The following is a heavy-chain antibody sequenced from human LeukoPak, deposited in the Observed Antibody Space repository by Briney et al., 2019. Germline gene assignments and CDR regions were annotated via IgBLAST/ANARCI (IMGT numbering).Heavy chain of an antibody. Sequence: PGGSLRLSCTASGFTFDDYYITWIRQAPGKGLDWVAYISSSGTATYYADSVKGRFTISRDNAKNSLYLQMDSLKAEDTAMYYCARPANWKVGYFDYWGQGTLVTVSS. CDR3: ARPANWKVGYFDY. J-gene: IGHJ4*02. CDR1: GFTFDDYY. V-gene: IGHV3-11*04. D-gene: IGHD1-20*01. CDR2: ISSSGTAT.